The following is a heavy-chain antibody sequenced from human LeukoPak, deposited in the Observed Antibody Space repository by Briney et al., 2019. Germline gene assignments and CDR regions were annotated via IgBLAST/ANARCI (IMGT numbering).Heavy chain of an antibody. J-gene: IGHJ4*02. CDR2: IKQDGSEK. V-gene: IGHV3-7*01. CDR1: GFTFSSYS. Sequence: GGSLRLSCAAYGFTFSSYSMNWVRQAPGKGLEWVANIKQDGSEKYYVDSVKGRFTISRDNAKNSLYLQMNSLRAEDTAVYYCARAKGNDYWGQGTLVTVSS. CDR3: ARAKGNDY. D-gene: IGHD3-10*01.